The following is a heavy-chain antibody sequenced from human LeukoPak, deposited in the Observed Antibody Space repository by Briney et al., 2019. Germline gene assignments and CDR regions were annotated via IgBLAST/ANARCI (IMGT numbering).Heavy chain of an antibody. CDR2: IYTSGST. CDR3: ARGVSSSSWYAGGRYFDL. J-gene: IGHJ2*01. V-gene: IGHV4-61*02. CDR1: GGSISRGSYF. D-gene: IGHD6-13*01. Sequence: SQTLSLTCTVSGGSISRGSYFWSWIRQPAGKGLEWIGRIYTSGSTTYNPSLKSRVTISVDTSKNQFSLKLSSVTAADTAVYYCARGVSSSSWYAGGRYFDLWGRGTLVTVSS.